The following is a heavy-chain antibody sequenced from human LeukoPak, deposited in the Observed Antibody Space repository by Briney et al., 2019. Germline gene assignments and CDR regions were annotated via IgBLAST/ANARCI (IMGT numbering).Heavy chain of an antibody. CDR2: ISSSSSTI. Sequence: PGRSLRLSCAASGFTVSSNYMSWVRQAPGKGLEWVSYISSSSSTIYYADSVKGRFTISRDNAKNSLYLQMNSLRAEDTAVYYCARDERVPRSTTPDAFDIWGQGTMVTVSS. CDR3: ARDERVPRSTTPDAFDI. D-gene: IGHD4-17*01. V-gene: IGHV3-48*01. CDR1: GFTVSSNY. J-gene: IGHJ3*02.